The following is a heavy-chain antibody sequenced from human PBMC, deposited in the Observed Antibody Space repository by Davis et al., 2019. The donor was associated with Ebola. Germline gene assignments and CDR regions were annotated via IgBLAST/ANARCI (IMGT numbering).Heavy chain of an antibody. CDR1: GGSISTYY. D-gene: IGHD4-17*01. CDR2: INYSGST. Sequence: SETLSLTCTVSGGSISTYYWSWIRQPPGKGLEWIGYINYSGSTKYDPSLKSRVTISVDTSKNQFSLKLSSVTAADTAVYYCARIGRLRAEVPPFFDYWGQGTLVTVSS. CDR3: ARIGRLRAEVPPFFDY. J-gene: IGHJ4*02. V-gene: IGHV4-59*08.